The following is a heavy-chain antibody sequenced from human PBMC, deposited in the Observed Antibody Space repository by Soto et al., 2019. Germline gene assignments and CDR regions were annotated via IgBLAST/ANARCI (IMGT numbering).Heavy chain of an antibody. V-gene: IGHV1-46*01. CDR1: GYTFTSFY. J-gene: IGHJ6*02. CDR2: INPSGGIT. D-gene: IGHD6-13*01. Sequence: QMQLVQSGAEVKRPGASVRVSCKSSGYTFTSFYIHWVRQAPGQGLEWMGIINPSGGITNFAQRSQGRVTMTRDMSTHTHYMELSSLKSDDTAVYYCASSPAFSSSWYGIPPDPSHGMDVWGQGTTVTVS. CDR3: ASSPAFSSSWYGIPPDPSHGMDV.